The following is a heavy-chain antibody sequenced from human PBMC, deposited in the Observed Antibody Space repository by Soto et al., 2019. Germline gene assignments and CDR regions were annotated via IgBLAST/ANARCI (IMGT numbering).Heavy chain of an antibody. D-gene: IGHD3-9*01. V-gene: IGHV3-11*01. Sequence: GGSLRLSCAASGFTFSDYYMSWIRQAPGKGLEWVSYISSSGSTIYYADSVKGRFTISRDNAKNSLYLQMNSLRAEDTAVYYYARDVLRYFDWDHTFDYWGQGTLVTVSS. CDR2: ISSSGSTI. CDR3: ARDVLRYFDWDHTFDY. J-gene: IGHJ4*02. CDR1: GFTFSDYY.